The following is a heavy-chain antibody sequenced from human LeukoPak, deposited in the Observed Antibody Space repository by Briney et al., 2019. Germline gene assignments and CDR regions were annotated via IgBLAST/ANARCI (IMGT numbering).Heavy chain of an antibody. CDR1: GGSFSGYY. CDR2: INHSGST. D-gene: IGHD1-20*01. Sequence: SETLSLTCAVYGGSFSGYYWSWIRQPPGMGLEWIGEINHSGSTNYNPSLKSRVTISVDTSKNQFSLKLSSVTAADTAVYYCARGGPYNWNYFDYWGQGTLVTVSS. J-gene: IGHJ4*02. V-gene: IGHV4-34*01. CDR3: ARGGPYNWNYFDY.